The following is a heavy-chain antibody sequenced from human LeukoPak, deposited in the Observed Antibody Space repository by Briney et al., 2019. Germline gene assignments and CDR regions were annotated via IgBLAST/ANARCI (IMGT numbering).Heavy chain of an antibody. CDR1: GFTFSSYW. CDR2: INSDGSST. D-gene: IGHD6-19*01. J-gene: IGHJ4*02. Sequence: AGGSLRLSCAASGFTFSSYWMHWVRQAPGKGLVWVSRINSDGSSTNYADSVKGRFTISRDNAKNTLYLQMNSLRAEDTAVYYCARGPRSYSSGWYDYWGQGTLVTVSS. CDR3: ARGPRSYSSGWYDY. V-gene: IGHV3-74*01.